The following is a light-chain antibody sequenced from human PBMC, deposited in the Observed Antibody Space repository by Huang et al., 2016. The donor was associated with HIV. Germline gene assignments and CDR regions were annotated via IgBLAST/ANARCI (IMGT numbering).Light chain of an antibody. CDR1: QGISGY. Sequence: DIQITQSPSSVSSSIGDRFTITCRASQGISGYLAWYRPKAGEAPELLISAASNLERGVPSRFSGSGFGTDFTLTISSLQPEDFATYYCQQANSFPFTFGPGTKVDIK. J-gene: IGKJ3*01. CDR3: QQANSFPFT. CDR2: AAS. V-gene: IGKV1-12*01.